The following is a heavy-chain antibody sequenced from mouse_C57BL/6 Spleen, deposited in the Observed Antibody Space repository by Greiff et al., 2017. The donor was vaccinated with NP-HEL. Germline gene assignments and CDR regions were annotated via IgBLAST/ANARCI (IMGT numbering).Heavy chain of an antibody. CDR3: ARERIYYYGSSYRYFDV. CDR1: GYTFTDYN. Sequence: EVQLQQSGPELVKPGASVKIPCKASGYTFTDYNMDWVKQSHGKSLEWIGDINPNNGGTIYNQKFKGKATLTVDKSSSTAYMELRSLTSEDTAVYDCARERIYYYGSSYRYFDVWGTGTTVTVSS. V-gene: IGHV1-18*01. J-gene: IGHJ1*03. D-gene: IGHD1-1*01. CDR2: INPNNGGT.